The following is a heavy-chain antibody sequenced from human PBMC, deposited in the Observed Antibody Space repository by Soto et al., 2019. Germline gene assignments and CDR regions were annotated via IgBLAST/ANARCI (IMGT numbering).Heavy chain of an antibody. D-gene: IGHD3-3*01. CDR3: ARDPEAHYDFWSASPYYYYYYGMDV. CDR1: GFTFSSYA. J-gene: IGHJ6*02. V-gene: IGHV3-30-3*01. CDR2: ISYDGSNK. Sequence: LSCAASGFTFSSYAMHWVRQAPGKGLEWVAVISYDGSNKYYADSVKGRFTISRDNSKNTLYLQMNSLRAEDTAVYYCARDPEAHYDFWSASPYYYYYYGMDVWGQGTTVTVSS.